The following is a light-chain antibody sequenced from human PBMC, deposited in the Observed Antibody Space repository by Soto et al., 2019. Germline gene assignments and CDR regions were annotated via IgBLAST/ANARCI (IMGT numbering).Light chain of an antibody. J-gene: IGKJ4*01. CDR3: MQALQTPLT. V-gene: IGKV2-28*01. CDR1: QSLLHRNGYSY. CDR2: LAS. Sequence: DIVMAQSPLSLSVTPGEPASISCRSSQSLLHRNGYSYLDWYLQKPGQPPQLLIYLASTRASGVPDRFSGSGSGTDFTLKISRVEAEDVGVYYCMQALQTPLTFGGGTKVDIK.